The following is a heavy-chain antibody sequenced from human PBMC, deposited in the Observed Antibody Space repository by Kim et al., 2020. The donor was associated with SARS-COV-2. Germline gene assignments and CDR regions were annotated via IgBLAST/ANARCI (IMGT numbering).Heavy chain of an antibody. Sequence: SETLSLTCTVSGGSISSSSYYWGWIRQPPGKGLEWIGSIYYSGSTYYNPSLKSRVTISVDTSKNQFSLKLSSVTAADTAVYYCASSVRTKTASDYWGQGTLVTVSS. V-gene: IGHV4-39*01. CDR1: GGSISSSSYY. J-gene: IGHJ4*02. D-gene: IGHD2-21*02. CDR2: IYYSGST. CDR3: ASSVRTKTASDY.